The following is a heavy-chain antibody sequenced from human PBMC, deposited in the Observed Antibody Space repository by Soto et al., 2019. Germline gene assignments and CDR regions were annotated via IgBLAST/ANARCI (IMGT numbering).Heavy chain of an antibody. CDR3: ASFDIVVVVAATSGGIFDY. J-gene: IGHJ4*02. D-gene: IGHD2-15*01. CDR2: ISGSGGST. Sequence: GGSLRLSCAASGFTFSSYAMSWVRQAPGKGLEWVSAISGSGGSTYYADSAKGRFTISRDNSKNTLYLQMNSLRAEDTAVYYCASFDIVVVVAATSGGIFDYWGQGTLVTVSS. V-gene: IGHV3-23*01. CDR1: GFTFSSYA.